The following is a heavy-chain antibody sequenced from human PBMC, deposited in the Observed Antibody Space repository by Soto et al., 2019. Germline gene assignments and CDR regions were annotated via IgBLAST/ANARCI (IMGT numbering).Heavy chain of an antibody. J-gene: IGHJ6*02. CDR2: IYPGDSDT. CDR3: ARRDRDCSSTSCYPHAMDV. V-gene: IGHV5-51*01. D-gene: IGHD2-2*01. Sequence: PGESLKISCKGSGYSFTTYWIGWVRQMPGKGLEWMGIIYPGDSDTRCSPSFQGQVTISADKSISTAYLQWSSLKASDTAMYYCARRDRDCSSTSCYPHAMDVWGQGTTVTVSS. CDR1: GYSFTTYW.